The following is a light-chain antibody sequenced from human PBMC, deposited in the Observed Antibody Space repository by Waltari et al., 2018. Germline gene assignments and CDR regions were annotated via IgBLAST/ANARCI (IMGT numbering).Light chain of an antibody. CDR2: WAS. J-gene: IGKJ2*01. CDR3: QQYSGKPDT. V-gene: IGKV4-1*01. Sequence: DIVMTQSADSLAVSLGERATINCKSSQSVLYSVNNTYRLAWYQQKPGQPPELLIYWASSRASGVPDRISGSGSGTDFTLTSTSLQAEDVAVYDGQQYSGKPDTFGQGTKVEIK. CDR1: QSVLYSVNNTYR.